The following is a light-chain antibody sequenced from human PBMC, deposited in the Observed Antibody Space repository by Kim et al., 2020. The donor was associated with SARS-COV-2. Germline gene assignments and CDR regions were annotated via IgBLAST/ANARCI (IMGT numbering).Light chain of an antibody. CDR1: SSNIGARYD. CDR2: GNI. V-gene: IGLV1-40*01. Sequence: RVTISCTGSSSNIGARYDVHWYQQLPGTAPKLLSYGNINRPSGVPDRFSGSKSGTSASLAITGLQAEDEADYYCQSYDSSLSEYVFGSGTKVTVL. J-gene: IGLJ1*01. CDR3: QSYDSSLSEYV.